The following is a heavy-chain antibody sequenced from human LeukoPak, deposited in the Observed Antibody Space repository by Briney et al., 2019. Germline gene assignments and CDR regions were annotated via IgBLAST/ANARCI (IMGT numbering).Heavy chain of an antibody. J-gene: IGHJ4*02. Sequence: PSETLSLTCTVSGGSISSSSYYWGWIRQPPGKGLEWIGSIYYSGSTYYNPSLKSRVTISVDTSKNQFSLKLSSVTAADTAVYYCVTVVVPAAIPKLSFDYWGQGTLVTVSS. CDR3: VTVVVPAAIPKLSFDY. V-gene: IGHV4-39*01. CDR1: GGSISSSSYY. CDR2: IYYSGST. D-gene: IGHD2-2*01.